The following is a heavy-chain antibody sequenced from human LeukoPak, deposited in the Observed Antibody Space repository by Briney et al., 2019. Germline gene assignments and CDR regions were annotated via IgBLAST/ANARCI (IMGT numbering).Heavy chain of an antibody. Sequence: GGSLRLSCAASGFIFSNYAMSWVRQAPGKGPEWVSGISGGGGGTYYADSVKGRFTISRANSKDTLYLQMKSLRVDDTAVYYCARSYGSGSYFDYWGQGTLVTVSS. CDR2: ISGGGGGT. D-gene: IGHD3-10*01. CDR3: ARSYGSGSYFDY. CDR1: GFIFSNYA. V-gene: IGHV3-23*01. J-gene: IGHJ4*02.